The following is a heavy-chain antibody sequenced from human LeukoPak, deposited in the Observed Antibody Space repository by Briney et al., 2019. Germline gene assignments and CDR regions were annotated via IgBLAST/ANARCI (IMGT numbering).Heavy chain of an antibody. V-gene: IGHV3-21*01. CDR2: IGRSGNYI. Sequence: GGSLRLSCAASGFTFSAYTMNWVRQAPGKGLEWVSSIGRSGNYIYHADSVKGRFTISRDNAKNSLYLQMSSLRAEDTAVYYCARQAGPYYMDVWGKGTMVTVSS. D-gene: IGHD6-13*01. CDR3: ARQAGPYYMDV. J-gene: IGHJ6*03. CDR1: GFTFSAYT.